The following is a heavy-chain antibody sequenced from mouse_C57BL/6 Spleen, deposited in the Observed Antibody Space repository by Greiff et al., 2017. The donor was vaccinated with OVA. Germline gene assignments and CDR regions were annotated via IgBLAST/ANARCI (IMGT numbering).Heavy chain of an antibody. CDR1: GFTFSDYY. Sequence: DVKLVESEGGLVQPGSSMKLSCTASGFTFSDYYMAWVRQVPEKGLEWVANINYDGSSTYYLDSLKSRFIISRDNAKNILYLQMSSLKSEDTATYYCARDGYGKPFDYWGQGTTLTVSS. J-gene: IGHJ2*01. D-gene: IGHD2-10*02. V-gene: IGHV5-16*01. CDR2: INYDGSST. CDR3: ARDGYGKPFDY.